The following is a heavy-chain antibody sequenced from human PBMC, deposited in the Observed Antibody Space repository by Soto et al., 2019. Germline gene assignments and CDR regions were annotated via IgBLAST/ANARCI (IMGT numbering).Heavy chain of an antibody. CDR3: ARGREDTIFGVVIRGGWFDP. V-gene: IGHV1-2*04. Sequence: ASVKVSCKASGYTFTGYYYDWVRQAPGQGLEWMGWINPNNGGTNYAQKFQGWVTMTRDTSISTAYMELSRLRSDDTAVYYCARGREDTIFGVVIRGGWFDPWGQGILVNVAS. J-gene: IGHJ5*02. CDR1: GYTFTGYY. CDR2: INPNNGGT. D-gene: IGHD3-3*01.